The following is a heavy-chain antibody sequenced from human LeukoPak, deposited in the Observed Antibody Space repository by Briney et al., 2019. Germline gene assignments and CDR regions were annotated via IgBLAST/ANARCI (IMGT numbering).Heavy chain of an antibody. V-gene: IGHV4-59*11. CDR2: YSGST. Sequence: SETLSLTRTVSGGSFTSHYWSWIRQPPGKGLEWIGYYSGSTNYNPSLKSRATILADTSKNQFSLKLTSVTAADTAVYYCARDRYFDNWGQGILVTVSS. J-gene: IGHJ4*02. CDR1: GGSFTSHY. CDR3: ARDRYFDN.